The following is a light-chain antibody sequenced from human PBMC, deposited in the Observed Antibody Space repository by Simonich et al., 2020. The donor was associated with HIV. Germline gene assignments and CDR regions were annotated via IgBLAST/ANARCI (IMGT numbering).Light chain of an antibody. V-gene: IGLV2-8*01. CDR2: EVS. CDR3: SSYAGSNNFV. J-gene: IGLJ3*02. CDR1: SSDVGAYHY. Sequence: QSALAQPPSASGSPGQAVTISCTGTSSDVGAYHYVSWYQQHPGKAPKLMIYEVSKRPSGVPYRFSGSRSGNTASLTVSGLQAEDEGDYYCSSYAGSNNFVFGGVTKLTVL.